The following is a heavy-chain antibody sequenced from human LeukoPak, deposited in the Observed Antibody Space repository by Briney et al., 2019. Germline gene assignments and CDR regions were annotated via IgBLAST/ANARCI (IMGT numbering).Heavy chain of an antibody. V-gene: IGHV3-23*01. Sequence: GGSLRLSCAASGFTFSSYGMSWVRQAPGKGLEWVSAISGSGGNTYYADSVKGRFTISRDNSKNTLYPQMNSLRAEDTAVYYCAKDREGIVVVVAASSFDYWGQGTLVTVSS. D-gene: IGHD2-15*01. J-gene: IGHJ4*02. CDR1: GFTFSSYG. CDR2: ISGSGGNT. CDR3: AKDREGIVVVVAASSFDY.